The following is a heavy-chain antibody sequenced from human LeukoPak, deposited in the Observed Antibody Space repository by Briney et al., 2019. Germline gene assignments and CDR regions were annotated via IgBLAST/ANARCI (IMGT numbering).Heavy chain of an antibody. CDR3: ARATDPNWGLGGYFDF. V-gene: IGHV4-39*07. J-gene: IGHJ4*02. CDR2: IYYTGST. D-gene: IGHD7-27*01. CDR1: GGSIISSSYY. Sequence: SETLSLTCTVSGGSIISSSYYWGWIRQPPGKGLEWIGSIYYTGSTYYNPSLKSRVTISVDTSNNRLSLKLTSGTAADTAIYYCARATDPNWGLGGYFDFWGQGARVTVSS.